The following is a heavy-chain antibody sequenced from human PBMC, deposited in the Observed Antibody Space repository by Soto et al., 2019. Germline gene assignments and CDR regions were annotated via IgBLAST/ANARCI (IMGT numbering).Heavy chain of an antibody. V-gene: IGHV3-30*18. CDR3: AKGRGEMNWANYYGLDV. D-gene: IGHD7-27*01. Sequence: QVQLVESGGGVVQPGRSLRLSCAASGFSFPRFGMHWVRQAPGKGLEWVALITYEGSQIYYADAVKGRFTISRDNGDNTLSLQMDNLRTEDTETYFCAKGRGEMNWANYYGLDVWGQGNTVTVSS. CDR2: ITYEGSQI. CDR1: GFSFPRFG. J-gene: IGHJ6*02.